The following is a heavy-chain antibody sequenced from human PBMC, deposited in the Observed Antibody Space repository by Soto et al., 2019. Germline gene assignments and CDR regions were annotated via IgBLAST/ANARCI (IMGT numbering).Heavy chain of an antibody. CDR1: GGSISSGGYS. D-gene: IGHD4-17*01. CDR3: ASKMTTVTYFDY. Sequence: SETLSLTCAVSGGSISSGGYSWSWIRQPPGKGLEWIGYIYHSGSTYYNPSLKSRVTISVDRSKNQFSLKLSSVTAADTAVYYCASKMTTVTYFDYWGQGTLVTVSS. V-gene: IGHV4-30-2*01. J-gene: IGHJ4*02. CDR2: IYHSGST.